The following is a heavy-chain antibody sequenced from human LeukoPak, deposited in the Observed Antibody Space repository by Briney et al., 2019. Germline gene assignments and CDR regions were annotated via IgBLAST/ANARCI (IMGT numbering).Heavy chain of an antibody. D-gene: IGHD3-22*01. Sequence: GASVKVSCKASGYTFTGYYMHWMRQAPGQGLEWMGWINPNSGGTNYAQKFQGRVTMTRDTSISTAYMELSRLRSDDTAVYYCARDPAYYDSSGPATRFDPWGQGTLVTVSS. V-gene: IGHV1-2*02. CDR2: INPNSGGT. CDR1: GYTFTGYY. J-gene: IGHJ5*02. CDR3: ARDPAYYDSSGPATRFDP.